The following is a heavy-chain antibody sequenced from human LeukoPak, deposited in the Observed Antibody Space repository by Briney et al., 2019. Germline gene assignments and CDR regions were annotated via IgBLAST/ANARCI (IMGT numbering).Heavy chain of an antibody. D-gene: IGHD3-22*01. CDR2: ISGSGGST. Sequence: GGSLRLSCAASGFTFSSYAMSWVRQAPGKGLEWVSAISGSGGSTYYADSVKGRFTISRDNSKNTLYLQMNSLRAEDTAVYYCAKDYYYDSSGYLFDYWGQGTLVIVSS. CDR3: AKDYYYDSSGYLFDY. J-gene: IGHJ4*02. V-gene: IGHV3-23*01. CDR1: GFTFSSYA.